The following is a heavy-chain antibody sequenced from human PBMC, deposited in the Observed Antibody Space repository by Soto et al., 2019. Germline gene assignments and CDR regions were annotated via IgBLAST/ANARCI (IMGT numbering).Heavy chain of an antibody. Sequence: SETLSLTCAVYGGSFSGYYWSWIRQPPGKGLEWIGEINHSGSTNFNPSLKSRVTISVDTSKNQFSLKLSSVTAADTAVYYCARGLSTLPPLNWFDPWGQGTLVTVSS. CDR3: ARGLSTLPPLNWFDP. D-gene: IGHD2-15*01. J-gene: IGHJ5*02. CDR1: GGSFSGYY. V-gene: IGHV4-34*01. CDR2: INHSGST.